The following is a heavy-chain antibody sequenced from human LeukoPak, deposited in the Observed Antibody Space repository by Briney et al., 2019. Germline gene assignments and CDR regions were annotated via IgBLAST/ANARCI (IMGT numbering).Heavy chain of an antibody. CDR3: ASGSLLEYGMDV. J-gene: IGHJ6*02. Sequence: SETLSLTCAVSGGSISSGGYSWSWIRQPPGKGLEWIGYIYHSGSTYHNPSLKSRVTISVDRSKNQFSLKLSSVTAADTAVYYCASGSLLEYGMDVWGQGTTVTVSS. CDR1: GGSISSGGYS. CDR2: IYHSGST. D-gene: IGHD2-15*01. V-gene: IGHV4-30-2*01.